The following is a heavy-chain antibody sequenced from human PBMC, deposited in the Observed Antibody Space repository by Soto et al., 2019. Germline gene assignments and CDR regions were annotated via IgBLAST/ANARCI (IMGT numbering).Heavy chain of an antibody. V-gene: IGHV4-34*01. CDR1: GGSFGGYY. Sequence: PSETLSLTCAVYGGSFGGYYWSWIRQPPGKGLEWIGEINHSGSTNNNPSLKSQVTISVDTSKNQFSLKLSSVTAADTAVYYCARGGSGYYYYRSLTNWFDPWGQGTLVTVSS. D-gene: IGHD3-22*01. CDR3: ARGGSGYYYYRSLTNWFDP. J-gene: IGHJ5*02. CDR2: INHSGST.